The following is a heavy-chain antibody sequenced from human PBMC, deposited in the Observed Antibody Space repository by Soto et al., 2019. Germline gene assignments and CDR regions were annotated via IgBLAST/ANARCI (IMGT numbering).Heavy chain of an antibody. CDR2: INAGNGNT. CDR3: ARNTLIEAAGTGY. D-gene: IGHD6-13*01. V-gene: IGHV1-3*01. J-gene: IGHJ4*02. Sequence: QVQLVQSGAEVKKPGASVKVSCKASGYTFTSYAMHWVRQAPGQRLEWMGWINAGNGNTKYSQKFQGRVTITRDTSASTAYMELSSLRSEDTAVYYCARNTLIEAAGTGYWGQGTLVTVSS. CDR1: GYTFTSYA.